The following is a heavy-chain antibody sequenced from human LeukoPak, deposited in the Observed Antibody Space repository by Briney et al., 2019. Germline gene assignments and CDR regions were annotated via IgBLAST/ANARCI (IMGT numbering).Heavy chain of an antibody. CDR1: GVSFSGYY. Sequence: SETLSLTCAVYGVSFSGYYWSWVSQPPGRGLEWIGEINHSGSTNYKASLKSRVTISVDTSKKQFSVKLSSVTAADTAVYYCARGLPLQDHSPSSGYYGVLDYYGMDVWGQGTTVTVSS. V-gene: IGHV4-34*01. D-gene: IGHD3-22*01. CDR3: ARGLPLQDHSPSSGYYGVLDYYGMDV. J-gene: IGHJ6*02. CDR2: INHSGST.